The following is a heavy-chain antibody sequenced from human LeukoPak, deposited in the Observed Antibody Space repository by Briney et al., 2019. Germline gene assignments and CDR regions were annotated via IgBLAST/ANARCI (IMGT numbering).Heavy chain of an antibody. CDR2: IKQDGSEK. V-gene: IGHV3-7*03. J-gene: IGHJ4*02. CDR1: GFTFSSYW. CDR3: AKASGRDGYNLDY. D-gene: IGHD5-24*01. Sequence: GGSLRLSCAASGFTFSSYWMSWVRQAPGKGLEWVANIKQDGSEKYYVDSVKGRFTISRDNSKNSLYLQMNSLRAEDTALYYCAKASGRDGYNLDYWGQGTLVTVSS.